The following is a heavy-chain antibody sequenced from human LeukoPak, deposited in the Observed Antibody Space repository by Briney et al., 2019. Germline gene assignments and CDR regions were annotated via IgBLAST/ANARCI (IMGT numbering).Heavy chain of an antibody. J-gene: IGHJ3*02. CDR3: ARNYGTNSGGFDI. D-gene: IGHD4-23*01. CDR1: GFTFSAYG. V-gene: IGHV3-33*01. CDR2: VWYDGSNK. Sequence: PGRSLRLSCAASGFTFSAYGMHWVRQAQRKGLEWVALVWYDGSNKSYADSMKGRYTISRDNSKNTLYLQMNSLRPEDTAVFYCARNYGTNSGGFDIWGQGTTVSVSS.